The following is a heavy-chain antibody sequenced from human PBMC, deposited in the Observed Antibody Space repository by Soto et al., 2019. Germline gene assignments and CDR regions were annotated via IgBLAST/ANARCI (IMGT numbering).Heavy chain of an antibody. CDR2: IYHSVST. J-gene: IGHJ6*02. V-gene: IGHV4-4*02. CDR3: ARDSGQLGMGGMDV. CDR1: GGSISSSNW. D-gene: IGHD7-27*01. Sequence: SETLSLTCAVSGGSISSSNWWSWVRQPPGKGLEWIGEIYHSVSTNYNPPLKSRVTISVDKSKNQFSLKLSSVTAADTAVYYCARDSGQLGMGGMDVWGPGPTLTVYS.